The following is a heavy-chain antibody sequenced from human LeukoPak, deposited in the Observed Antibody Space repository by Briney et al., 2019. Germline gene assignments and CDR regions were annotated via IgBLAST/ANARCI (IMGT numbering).Heavy chain of an antibody. J-gene: IGHJ5*02. Sequence: SETLSLTCTVSGGSISSSTYYWGWIRQPPGKGLEWIGYIYYSGSTNYNPSLKSRVTISVDTSKNQFSLKLSSVTAADTAVYYCARVFGDLSWFDPWGQGTLVTVSS. CDR3: ARVFGDLSWFDP. V-gene: IGHV4-61*05. CDR1: GGSISSSTYY. D-gene: IGHD3-16*01. CDR2: IYYSGST.